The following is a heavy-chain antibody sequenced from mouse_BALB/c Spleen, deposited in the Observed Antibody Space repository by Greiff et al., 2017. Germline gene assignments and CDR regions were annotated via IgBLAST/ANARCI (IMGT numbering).Heavy chain of an antibody. CDR3: ARENGCYAMDY. D-gene: IGHD1-1*01. J-gene: IGHJ4*01. V-gene: IGHV7-3*02. CDR1: GFTFTDYY. Sequence: EVNLVESGGGLVQPGGSLRLSCETSGFTFTDYYMSWVRQPPGKALEWLGFIRNKANGYTTEYSASVKGRFTISRDNSQSILYLQMNTLRAEDSATYYCARENGCYAMDYWGQGTSVTVSS. CDR2: IRNKANGYTT.